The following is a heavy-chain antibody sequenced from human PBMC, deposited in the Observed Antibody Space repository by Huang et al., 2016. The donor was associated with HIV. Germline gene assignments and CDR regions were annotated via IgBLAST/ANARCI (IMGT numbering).Heavy chain of an antibody. D-gene: IGHD4-17*01. CDR2: ISGGDGNT. CDR3: AKGRTTVAKAFDY. V-gene: IGHV3-23*01. J-gene: IGHJ4*02. Sequence: EVQLLESGGDLVQPGGSLRLSCAASGFTFSIYAMTWVRQAPGKGLEGVVTISGGDGNTYDADSVKGRFTISRDNSKNTLYLQIHSLGVEDTAIYYCAKGRTTVAKAFDYWGQGTLVTVSS. CDR1: GFTFSIYA.